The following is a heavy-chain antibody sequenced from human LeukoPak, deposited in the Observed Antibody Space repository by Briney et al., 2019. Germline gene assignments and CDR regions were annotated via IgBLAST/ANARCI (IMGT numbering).Heavy chain of an antibody. V-gene: IGHV3-48*03. CDR1: GFTFSSYE. Sequence: SGGSLRLSCAVSGFTFSSYEMNWVRQAPGKGLEWVSYISSRGTTIYYVDSVKGRFTISRDNAKNSLYLQMNSLRAEDTALYYCARVRSGLHMDVWGQGTLVTVSS. D-gene: IGHD2-21*01. CDR2: ISSRGTTI. CDR3: ARVRSGLHMDV. J-gene: IGHJ4*02.